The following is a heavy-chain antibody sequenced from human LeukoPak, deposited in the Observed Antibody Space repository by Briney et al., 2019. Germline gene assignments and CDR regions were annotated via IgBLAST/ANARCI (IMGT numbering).Heavy chain of an antibody. CDR2: MNPNSGNT. CDR3: ARSTAAAVFDY. J-gene: IGHJ4*02. CDR1: GHTFTSYD. D-gene: IGHD6-13*01. V-gene: IGHV1-8*01. Sequence: ASVKVSCKASGHTFTSYDINWVRQATGQGLEWMGWMNPNSGNTGYAQKFQGRVTMTRNTSISTAYMELSSLRSEDTAAYYCARSTAAAVFDYWGQGTLVTVSS.